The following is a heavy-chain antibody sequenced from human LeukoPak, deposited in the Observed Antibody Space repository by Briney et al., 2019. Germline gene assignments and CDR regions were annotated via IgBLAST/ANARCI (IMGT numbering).Heavy chain of an antibody. V-gene: IGHV3-21*01. Sequence: PGGSLRLSCAASGFTFSSYGMNWVRQAPGKGLEWVSSISSSSSYIYYADSVKGRFTVSRDNSLNTLHLQMNSLKTEDTAVYYCAREFGHNRWYFDYWGQGALVTVSS. CDR2: ISSSSSYI. CDR3: AREFGHNRWYFDY. D-gene: IGHD5-24*01. CDR1: GFTFSSYG. J-gene: IGHJ4*02.